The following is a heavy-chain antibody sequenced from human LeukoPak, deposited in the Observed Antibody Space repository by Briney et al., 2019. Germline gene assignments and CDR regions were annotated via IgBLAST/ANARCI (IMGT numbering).Heavy chain of an antibody. D-gene: IGHD3-10*01. CDR3: ARHYGSDPYYFDY. Sequence: GGSLRLSCAASGFTFSSYEMNWVRQAPGKGLEWVSYISSSGSTIYYADSVKGRFTISRDNAKNSLYLQMNSLRAEDTAVYYCARHYGSDPYYFDYWGQGTLVTVSS. CDR1: GFTFSSYE. V-gene: IGHV3-48*03. CDR2: ISSSGSTI. J-gene: IGHJ4*02.